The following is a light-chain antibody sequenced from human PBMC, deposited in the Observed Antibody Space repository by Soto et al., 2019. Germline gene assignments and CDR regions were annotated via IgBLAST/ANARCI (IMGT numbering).Light chain of an antibody. V-gene: IGLV2-23*01. Sequence: QSVLTQPASVSGSPGQSLTISCTGTSSDIGTYNLVSWYQLHPGKAPKLMIYEGSQRPSGVSNRFSGSKYGNTASLTISGLQAEDEAEYHCCSYAGSSTLVFGGGTKLTVL. J-gene: IGLJ2*01. CDR3: CSYAGSSTLV. CDR2: EGS. CDR1: SSDIGTYNL.